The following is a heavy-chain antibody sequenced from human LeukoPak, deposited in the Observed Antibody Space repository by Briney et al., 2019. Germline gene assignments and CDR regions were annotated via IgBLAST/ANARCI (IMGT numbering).Heavy chain of an antibody. CDR3: ARQREDGYNYSYFDY. D-gene: IGHD5-24*01. CDR2: IHYSGST. J-gene: IGHJ4*02. V-gene: IGHV4-59*01. Sequence: SETLSPTCTVSGGSISSYYWSWIRQPPGMGLEWIGYIHYSGSTNYNPSLLSRVSISLDTSQNQFSLKVSSVTAADTAVYYCARQREDGYNYSYFDYWGQGTLVTVSS. CDR1: GGSISSYY.